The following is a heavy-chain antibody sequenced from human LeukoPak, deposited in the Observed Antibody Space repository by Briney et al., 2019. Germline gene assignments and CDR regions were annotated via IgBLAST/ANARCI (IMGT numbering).Heavy chain of an antibody. D-gene: IGHD3-3*01. CDR1: GFTFSSYG. V-gene: IGHV3-33*01. Sequence: GGSLRLSCAASGFTFSSYGMHWVRQAPGKGLEWVAVIWYGGSNKYYADSVEGRFTISRDNSKNTLYLQMNSLRAEDTAVYYCARGGRTREDYDFWSGYYDYWGQGTLVTVSS. CDR3: ARGGRTREDYDFWSGYYDY. CDR2: IWYGGSNK. J-gene: IGHJ4*02.